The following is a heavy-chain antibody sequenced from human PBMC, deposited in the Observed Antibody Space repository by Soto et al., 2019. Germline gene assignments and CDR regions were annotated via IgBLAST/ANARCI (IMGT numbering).Heavy chain of an antibody. CDR1: GFTFSSYA. CDR2: ISGRGGST. D-gene: IGHD6-6*01. CDR3: AKTLQYSSSPSDY. J-gene: IGHJ4*02. V-gene: IGHV3-23*01. Sequence: GGSLRLSCAASGFTFSSYAMTWVRRAPGKGLEWVSSISGRGGSTYYADSVKGRFTISRDNSKNTLYLQVNSLRAEDTAVYYCAKTLQYSSSPSDYWGQGTLVTVSS.